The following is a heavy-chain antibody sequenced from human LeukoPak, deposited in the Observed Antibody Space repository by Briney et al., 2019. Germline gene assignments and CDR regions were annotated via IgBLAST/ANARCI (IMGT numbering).Heavy chain of an antibody. CDR1: GFTFSSYG. J-gene: IGHJ3*02. CDR2: IRYDGSNK. Sequence: GGSLRLSCAASGFTFSSYGMHWVRQAPGKGLEWVAFIRYDGSNKYYADSVKGRFTISRDNSKNTLYLQMNSLRAEDTAVYYCAKIGSDYYGSGSYAFDIWGQGTMVTVSS. CDR3: AKIGSDYYGSGSYAFDI. V-gene: IGHV3-30*02. D-gene: IGHD3-10*01.